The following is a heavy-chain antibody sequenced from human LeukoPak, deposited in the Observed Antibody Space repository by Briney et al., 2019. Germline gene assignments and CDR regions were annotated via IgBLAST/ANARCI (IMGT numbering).Heavy chain of an antibody. CDR3: VRANYFDF. J-gene: IGHJ4*02. CDR1: GGSIRPYY. CDR2: IYYSGST. Sequence: SETLSLTCTSSGGSIRPYYWNRVRQPPGKGLEWIGDIYYSGSTNYNPSLKGRVTISIDTSKNRFSLEVTSMTAADTAVYYCVRANYFDFWGQGTLVTVSS. V-gene: IGHV4-59*01.